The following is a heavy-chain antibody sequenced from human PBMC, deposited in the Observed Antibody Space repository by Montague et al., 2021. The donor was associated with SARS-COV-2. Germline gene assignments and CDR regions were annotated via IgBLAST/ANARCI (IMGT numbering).Heavy chain of an antibody. J-gene: IGHJ4*02. CDR3: ARAGYSSGYDY. CDR2: IKEDGGVK. CDR1: GFTFSNYW. V-gene: IGHV3-7*04. D-gene: IGHD6-19*01. Sequence: SLRLSCAASGFTFSNYWMAWVRQAPGKALERISNIKEDGGVKNYVDSVKGRFTISRDNTKNLLFLQMNSLSVEDTAVYHCARAGYSSGYDYWGQGTLVTVSS.